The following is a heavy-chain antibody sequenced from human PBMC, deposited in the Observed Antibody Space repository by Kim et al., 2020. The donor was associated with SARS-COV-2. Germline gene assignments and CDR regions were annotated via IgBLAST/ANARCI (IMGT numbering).Heavy chain of an antibody. CDR2: INSDGSDI. D-gene: IGHD1-26*01. Sequence: GGSLILSCAASGFTFSSYWIHWVRQVPGKGLVWVSRINSDGSDITYADSVKGRFTISRDNAKNTVYLQMNALRAEDTAVYYCARSGSYLTSPFDYWGQGTLVTVSS. CDR1: GFTFSSYW. CDR3: ARSGSYLTSPFDY. V-gene: IGHV3-74*01. J-gene: IGHJ4*02.